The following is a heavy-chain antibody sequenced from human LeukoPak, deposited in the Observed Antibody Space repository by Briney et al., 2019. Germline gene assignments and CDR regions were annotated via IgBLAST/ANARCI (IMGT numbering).Heavy chain of an antibody. CDR1: GHIFRDSW. D-gene: IGHD3-16*01. CDR3: ATDWFGAVNS. Sequence: PGGSLRLSCAASAAFGHIFRDSWMNWVGQAPGKGLVWVSLIKSDGSGTIYADSVKGRFTISRDNAKNTLYLQMNSLRAEDTAVYFCATDWFGAVNSWGQGTLVTVSS. J-gene: IGHJ4*02. CDR2: IKSDGSGT. V-gene: IGHV3-74*01.